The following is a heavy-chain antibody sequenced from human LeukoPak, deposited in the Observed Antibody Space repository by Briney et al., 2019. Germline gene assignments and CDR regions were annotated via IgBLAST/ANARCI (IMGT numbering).Heavy chain of an antibody. J-gene: IGHJ4*02. D-gene: IGHD3-22*01. CDR3: ARGRYYDSSAIGGPFDY. Sequence: SETLSLTCTVSGGSISSSSYYWGWIRQPPGKGLEWIGSIYYSGNTYYNPSLKSRVTISVDTSKNQFSLKLSSVTAADTAVYYCARGRYYDSSAIGGPFDYWGQGTLVTVSS. V-gene: IGHV4-39*01. CDR1: GGSISSSSYY. CDR2: IYYSGNT.